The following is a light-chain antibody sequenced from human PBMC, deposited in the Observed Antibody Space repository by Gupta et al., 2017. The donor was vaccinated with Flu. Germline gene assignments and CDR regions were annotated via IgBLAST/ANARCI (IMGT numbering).Light chain of an antibody. CDR2: EDN. J-gene: IGLJ2*01. V-gene: IGLV6-57*01. CDR1: SGSIAANY. CDR3: QSYETSKVV. Sequence: NFMLSQPHSVSESPGKTVTISCTRSSGSIAANYVHWYQQLPGSSPTTVIYEDNQRPSVVPDRFSGSIDSSSNSASLTISGLKTEDEADYYWQSYETSKVVVGGGTKLTVL.